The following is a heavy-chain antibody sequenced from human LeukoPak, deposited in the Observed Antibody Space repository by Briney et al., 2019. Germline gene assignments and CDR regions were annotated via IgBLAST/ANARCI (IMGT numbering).Heavy chain of an antibody. CDR2: IYYSGST. Sequence: SETLSLTCTVSGGSISSYYWSWIRQPPGKGLEWIGYIYYSGSTNYNPSLKSRVTISVDTSKNQFSLKLSSVTAADTAVYYCARGDGHNPDYFDYWGQGTLVTVSS. CDR3: ARGDGHNPDYFDY. J-gene: IGHJ4*02. CDR1: GGSISSYY. V-gene: IGHV4-59*08. D-gene: IGHD5-24*01.